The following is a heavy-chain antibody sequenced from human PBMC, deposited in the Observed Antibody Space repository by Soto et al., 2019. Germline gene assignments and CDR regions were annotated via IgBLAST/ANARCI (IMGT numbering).Heavy chain of an antibody. Sequence: EVQLVASGGGLVQPGGSLRLSCAASGFTFSSYDLHWVRQGSGKGLEWVSAIGNAGDTYYASSVKGRFTISRENAKNSLSLQMNSLRAGDTAVYYCAREGTGSDAFDIWGQGTVVTVSS. V-gene: IGHV3-13*01. CDR2: IGNAGDT. D-gene: IGHD2-8*02. CDR3: AREGTGSDAFDI. CDR1: GFTFSSYD. J-gene: IGHJ3*02.